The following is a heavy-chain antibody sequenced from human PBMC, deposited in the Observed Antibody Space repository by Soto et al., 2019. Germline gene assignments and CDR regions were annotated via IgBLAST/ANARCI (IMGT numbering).Heavy chain of an antibody. D-gene: IGHD3-3*01. V-gene: IGHV4-30-2*01. CDR2: IYHTGTT. J-gene: IGHJ6*02. Sequence: TLSLTCGVAGDSSTGVGYSWSWIRQPPGKALEWIGYIYHTGTTYYTAALKSRVTISLDRSKNRISLSLNSVTAADTAVYYCAATVFGEYSHYALDVWGQGTTVTVSS. CDR3: AATVFGEYSHYALDV. CDR1: GDSSTGVGYS.